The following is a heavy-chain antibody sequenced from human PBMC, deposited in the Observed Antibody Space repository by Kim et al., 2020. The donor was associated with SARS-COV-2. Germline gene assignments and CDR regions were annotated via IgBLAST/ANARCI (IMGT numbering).Heavy chain of an antibody. V-gene: IGHV4-59*13. D-gene: IGHD5-18*01. CDR3: ARGGDTAMATGVYYYGMDV. J-gene: IGHJ6*02. CDR1: GGSISSYY. Sequence: SETLSLTCTVSGGSISSYYWSWIRQPPGKGLEWIGYIYYSGSTNYNPSLKSRVTISVDTSKNQFSLKLSSVTAADTAVYYCARGGDTAMATGVYYYGMDVWGQGTTVTVSS. CDR2: IYYSGST.